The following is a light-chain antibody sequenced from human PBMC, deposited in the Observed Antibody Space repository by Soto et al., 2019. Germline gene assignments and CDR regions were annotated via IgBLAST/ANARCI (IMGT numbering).Light chain of an antibody. V-gene: IGLV2-23*02. CDR2: EVS. CDR3: CSYAGRSTYV. Sequence: QSVLTQPASVSGSPGQSITISCTGTSSDVGSYNLVSWYQQHPGKAPKLMIYEVSKRPSGVSNRFSGSKSGNTASLTISGLQAEDEAYYYCCSYAGRSTYVFGTGTKLTVL. J-gene: IGLJ1*01. CDR1: SSDVGSYNL.